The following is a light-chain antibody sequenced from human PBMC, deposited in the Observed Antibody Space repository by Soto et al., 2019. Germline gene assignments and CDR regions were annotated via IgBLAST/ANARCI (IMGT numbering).Light chain of an antibody. CDR2: AAS. J-gene: IGKJ2*01. CDR3: QQAHSFPRT. CDR1: QGINNW. Sequence: DIQMPQSPSSVSASVGDRVTITCRASQGINNWLAWYQQKPGKVPKLLIYAASSLQSGVPSRFSGSGSGTDFPLTISSLQPEDFATYYCQQAHSFPRTFGQGTKLEIK. V-gene: IGKV1-12*01.